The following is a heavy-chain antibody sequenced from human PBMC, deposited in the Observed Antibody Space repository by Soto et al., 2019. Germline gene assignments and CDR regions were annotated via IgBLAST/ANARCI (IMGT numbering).Heavy chain of an antibody. J-gene: IGHJ5*02. CDR1: GGSISSGGYY. V-gene: IGHV4-31*03. Sequence: PSETLSLTCTVSGGSISSGGYYWSWIRQHPGKGLEWIGYIYYSGSTYYNPSLKSRVTISVDTSKNQFSLKLSSVTAADTAVYYCATESHRTTVTGTTVYWFDPWGQGTLVTVSS. D-gene: IGHD1-20*01. CDR3: ATESHRTTVTGTTVYWFDP. CDR2: IYYSGST.